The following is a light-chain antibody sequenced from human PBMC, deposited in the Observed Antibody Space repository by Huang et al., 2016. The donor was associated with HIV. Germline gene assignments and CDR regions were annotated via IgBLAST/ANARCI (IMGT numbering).Light chain of an antibody. CDR1: LSLLDGNGHNY. Sequence: DIVMTQSPRSLAVTPGEPASISCRSSLSLLDGNGHNYVDWYLQKPGQSPQLLIYLGSNRASGVPDRFSGSGSGTDFTLKISRVEAEDVGIYYCMQARQTPRTFGQGTRVEVK. V-gene: IGKV2-28*01. J-gene: IGKJ1*01. CDR3: MQARQTPRT. CDR2: LGS.